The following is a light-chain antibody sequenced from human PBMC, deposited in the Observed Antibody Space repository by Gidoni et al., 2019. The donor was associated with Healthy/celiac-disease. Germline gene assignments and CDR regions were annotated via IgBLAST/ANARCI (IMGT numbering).Light chain of an antibody. Sequence: VSLGESATINCKSSQTVLYRSDNRNYLAWYQQKPGQFPKLLIYWASTLASGVPDRFSGSGSGTDFTLTISTLQAEDVAVYFGQQYYDSSRTFXQXTKVEIK. CDR2: WAS. V-gene: IGKV4-1*01. CDR1: QTVLYRSDNRNY. CDR3: QQYYDSSRT. J-gene: IGKJ1*01.